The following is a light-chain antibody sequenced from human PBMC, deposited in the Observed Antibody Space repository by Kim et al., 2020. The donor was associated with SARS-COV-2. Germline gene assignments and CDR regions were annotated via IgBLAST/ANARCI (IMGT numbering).Light chain of an antibody. Sequence: QRVTISCTGISSNIGAGYDVHWYQQLPGTAPKLLLYGNSNRPSGVPDRLSGSKSGTSASLAITGLQAEDEADYYCQSYDSSLSGWVFGGGTQLTVL. J-gene: IGLJ3*02. CDR1: SSNIGAGYD. CDR2: GNS. CDR3: QSYDSSLSGWV. V-gene: IGLV1-40*01.